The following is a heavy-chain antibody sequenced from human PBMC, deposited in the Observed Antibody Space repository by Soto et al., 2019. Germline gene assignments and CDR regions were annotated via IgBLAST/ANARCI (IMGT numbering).Heavy chain of an antibody. V-gene: IGHV4-34*01. CDR2: INHRGST. Sequence: QVQLQQWGAGLLKPSETLSLTCAVYGGSFSGYYWSWIRQPPGKGLEWIGEINHRGSTNYNPSLKSRVTISVDTSKNQFSLKLSSVTAADTAVYYCARGGDQGYNVWGKGTTVTVSS. D-gene: IGHD6-13*01. CDR1: GGSFSGYY. CDR3: ARGGDQGYNV. J-gene: IGHJ6*04.